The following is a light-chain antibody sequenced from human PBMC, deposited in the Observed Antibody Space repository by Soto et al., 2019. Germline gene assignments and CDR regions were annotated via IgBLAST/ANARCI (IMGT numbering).Light chain of an antibody. CDR1: QGISSS. V-gene: IGKV1-9*01. J-gene: IGKJ5*01. CDR3: QQLNSYPPAIT. Sequence: DIPLTQSPSFLSASVGDRVTITCRASQGISSSLAWYQQKPGKAHKLLIYAASTLQSGVPSRFSGSGSGTQFTLTISSLQPEDFATYYCQQLNSYPPAITFGQGTRLEIK. CDR2: AAS.